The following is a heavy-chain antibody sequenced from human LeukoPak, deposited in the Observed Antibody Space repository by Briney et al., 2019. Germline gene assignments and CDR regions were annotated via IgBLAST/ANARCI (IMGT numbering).Heavy chain of an antibody. Sequence: NTSETLSLTCAVYGGSFSGYYWSWIRQPPGKGLEWIGEINHSGSTNYNPSLKSRVTISVDTSKNQFSLKLSSVTAADTAVYYCARRSYYYDSSGYYYLPFDYWGQGTLVTVSS. CDR1: GGSFSGYY. CDR2: INHSGST. V-gene: IGHV4-34*01. D-gene: IGHD3-22*01. CDR3: ARRSYYYDSSGYYYLPFDY. J-gene: IGHJ4*02.